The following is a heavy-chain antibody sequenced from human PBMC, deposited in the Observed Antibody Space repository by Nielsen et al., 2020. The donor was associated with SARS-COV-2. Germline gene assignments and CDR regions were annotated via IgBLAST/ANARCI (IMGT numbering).Heavy chain of an antibody. J-gene: IGHJ4*02. V-gene: IGHV1-69*13. CDR3: ARAPHPYCTNGVCYINYFDY. D-gene: IGHD2-8*01. Sequence: SVKVSCKASGGTFSSYAISWVRQAPGQGLEWMGGIIPIFGTANYAQKFQGRVTITADESTNTAYMELSSLRSEDTAVYYCARAPHPYCTNGVCYINYFDYWGQGTLVTVSS. CDR1: GGTFSSYA. CDR2: IIPIFGTA.